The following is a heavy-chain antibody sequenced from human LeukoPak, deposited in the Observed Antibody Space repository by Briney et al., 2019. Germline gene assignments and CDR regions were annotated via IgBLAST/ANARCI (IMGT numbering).Heavy chain of an antibody. J-gene: IGHJ4*02. CDR1: GFNFSAFS. CDR2: IRLSGRFI. V-gene: IGHV3-21*01. CDR3: AREMLVIPAAVDY. D-gene: IGHD2-2*01. Sequence: GGSLRLSCGASGFNFSAFSMSWVRQAPGKWLDWVASIRLSGRFIYYADSLKGRFTISRDSAKNSVHLQVNSLRAEDTAVYYCAREMLVIPAAVDYWGQGTLVTVSS.